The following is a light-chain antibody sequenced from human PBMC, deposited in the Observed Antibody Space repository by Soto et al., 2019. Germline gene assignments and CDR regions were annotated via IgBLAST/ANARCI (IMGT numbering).Light chain of an antibody. CDR2: DVS. V-gene: IGKV1-5*01. CDR3: QRYNSYSR. J-gene: IGKJ4*01. CDR1: QSISSW. Sequence: DIQMTQSPSTLSASVGDRVTITCRASQSISSWLAWYQQKPGKAPNLLIYDVSSLESGVSSRFSGSGSGTEFTLTISSLQPDDFATYYCQRYNSYSRFGGGTKVDIK.